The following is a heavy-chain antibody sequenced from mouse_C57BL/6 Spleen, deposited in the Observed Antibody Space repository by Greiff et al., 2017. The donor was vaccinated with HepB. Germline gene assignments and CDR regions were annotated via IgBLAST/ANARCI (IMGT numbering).Heavy chain of an antibody. CDR1: GYTFTSYW. Sequence: QVQLQQSGAELVMPGASVKLSCKASGYTFTSYWMHWVKQRPGQGLEWIGEIDPSDSYTNYNQKFKGKSTLTVDKSSSTAYMQLSSLTSEDSAVYYCARYGYGWYFDVWGTGTTVTVSS. CDR2: IDPSDSYT. CDR3: ARYGYGWYFDV. D-gene: IGHD2-2*01. J-gene: IGHJ1*03. V-gene: IGHV1-69*01.